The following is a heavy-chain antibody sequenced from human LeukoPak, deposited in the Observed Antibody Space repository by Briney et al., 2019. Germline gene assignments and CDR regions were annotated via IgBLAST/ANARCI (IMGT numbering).Heavy chain of an antibody. J-gene: IGHJ4*02. Sequence: SVKVSYKASGGTFSSDAISWGRQAPGQGLEWMGGIIPIFGTANYAQKFQGRVTITADESTSTAYMELSSLRSEDTAVYYCARAGVAAAGPYYFDYWGQGTLVTVSS. CDR2: IIPIFGTA. V-gene: IGHV1-69*13. CDR3: ARAGVAAAGPYYFDY. D-gene: IGHD6-13*01. CDR1: GGTFSSDA.